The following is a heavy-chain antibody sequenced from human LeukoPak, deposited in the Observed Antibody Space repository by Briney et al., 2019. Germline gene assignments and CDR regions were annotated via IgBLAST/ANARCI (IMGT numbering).Heavy chain of an antibody. CDR1: GFTFDDYG. Sequence: PGGSLRLSCAASGFTFDDYGMSWVRHAPGKGLEWVSGINWNGGSTGYADSVKGRFTISRDNAKNSLYLQMNSLRAEDTALYYCARDGGSGSYYNDGFDYWGQGTLVTVSS. V-gene: IGHV3-20*04. D-gene: IGHD3-10*01. CDR3: ARDGGSGSYYNDGFDY. J-gene: IGHJ4*02. CDR2: INWNGGST.